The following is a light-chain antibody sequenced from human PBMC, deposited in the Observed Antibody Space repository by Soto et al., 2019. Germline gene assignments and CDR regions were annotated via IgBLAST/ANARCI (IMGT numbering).Light chain of an antibody. CDR2: DVS. J-gene: IGLJ1*01. V-gene: IGLV2-14*01. Sequence: QSVLTQPASVSGSPGQSIAISCTGTSSDVGGYNYVSWYQQHPGKAPKLMVYDVSNRPSGVSNRFSGSTSGNTASLTISGLQDENEADYYCSSYTSSRTYVFGTGTKVTVL. CDR1: SSDVGGYNY. CDR3: SSYTSSRTYV.